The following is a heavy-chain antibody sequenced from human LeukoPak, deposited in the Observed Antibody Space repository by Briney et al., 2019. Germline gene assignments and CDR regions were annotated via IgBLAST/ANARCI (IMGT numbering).Heavy chain of an antibody. V-gene: IGHV3-9*01. J-gene: IGHJ4*02. CDR1: GFTIDDYA. Sequence: GGSLRLSCAASGFTIDDYAMHWVRQAPGKGLEWVSGISWNSGSIGYADSVKGRFTISRDNAKNSLYLQMNSLRAEDTALYYCAKDIATGNRLYYFDYWGKGTLVTVSS. D-gene: IGHD1-14*01. CDR3: AKDIATGNRLYYFDY. CDR2: ISWNSGSI.